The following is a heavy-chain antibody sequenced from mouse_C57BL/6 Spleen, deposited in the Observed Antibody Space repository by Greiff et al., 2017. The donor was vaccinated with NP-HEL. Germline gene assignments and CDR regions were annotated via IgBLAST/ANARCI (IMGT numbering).Heavy chain of an antibody. V-gene: IGHV5-17*01. Sequence: EVKVVESGGGLVKPGGSLKLSCAASGFTFSDYGMHWVRQAPEQGLEWVAYISSGSSTIYYADKVKGRFTISRDNAQNTLFLPETSLRSEETAMYYCARCTVGAMDYWGQGTSVTVSS. CDR1: GFTFSDYG. D-gene: IGHD1-1*01. J-gene: IGHJ4*01. CDR2: ISSGSSTI. CDR3: ARCTVGAMDY.